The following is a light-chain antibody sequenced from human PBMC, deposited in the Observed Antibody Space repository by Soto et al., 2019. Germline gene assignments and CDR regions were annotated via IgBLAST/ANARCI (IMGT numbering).Light chain of an antibody. CDR1: DSDVGGYNL. CDR2: EAT. CDR3: CSYSGRVV. Sequence: QSALAQPASVSGSPGQSITISCSGTDSDVGGYNLVSWYQQHPGKAPKLIIYEATKRPSGVSNRFSGSNVGNAASLTISGLQPEDEADYYCCSYSGRVVFGGGTKLTVL. J-gene: IGLJ2*01. V-gene: IGLV2-23*01.